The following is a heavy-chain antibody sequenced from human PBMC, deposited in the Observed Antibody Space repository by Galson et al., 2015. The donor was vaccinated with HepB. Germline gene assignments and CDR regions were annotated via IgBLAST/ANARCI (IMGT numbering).Heavy chain of an antibody. Sequence: SLRLSCAASGFTFDDYAMHWVRQAPGKGLEWVSGISWNSGSIGYADSVKGRFTISRDNAKNSLYLQMNSLRAEDTALYYCAKAGGSSHRGGYDYWGQGTLVTVSS. CDR3: AKAGGSSHRGGYDY. CDR1: GFTFDDYA. V-gene: IGHV3-9*01. CDR2: ISWNSGSI. J-gene: IGHJ4*02. D-gene: IGHD5-12*01.